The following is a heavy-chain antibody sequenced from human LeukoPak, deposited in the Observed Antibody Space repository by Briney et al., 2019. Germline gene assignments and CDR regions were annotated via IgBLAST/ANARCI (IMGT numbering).Heavy chain of an antibody. CDR2: ISYDRSNK. V-gene: IGHV3-30*18. CDR3: AKDSNYYGSGSYYNGNWFDP. Sequence: PGRSLRLSCAASGFTFSSYGMHWVRQAPGKGLEWVAVISYDRSNKYYADSVKGRFIISRDNSKNTLYLQMNSLRAEDTAVYYCAKDSNYYGSGSYYNGNWFDPWGQGTLVTVSS. J-gene: IGHJ5*02. CDR1: GFTFSSYG. D-gene: IGHD3-10*01.